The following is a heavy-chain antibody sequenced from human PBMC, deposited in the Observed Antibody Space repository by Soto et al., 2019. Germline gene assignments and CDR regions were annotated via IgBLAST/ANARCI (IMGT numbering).Heavy chain of an antibody. CDR3: ASLVGY. D-gene: IGHD6-6*01. Sequence: WAQSVSCAASGFTLSSSAMSSVRQAPGKGLKWLSAISGSGGSTYYAYSVKGRFTISRDNSKNTLYLQMNRLSAANTPVYHCASLVGYWAQGTLAPVSS. J-gene: IGHJ4*02. V-gene: IGHV3-23*01. CDR2: ISGSGGST. CDR1: GFTLSSSA.